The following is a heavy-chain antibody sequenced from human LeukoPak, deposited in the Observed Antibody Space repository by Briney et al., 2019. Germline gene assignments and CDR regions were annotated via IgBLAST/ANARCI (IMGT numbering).Heavy chain of an antibody. Sequence: ASVKVSCKASAYTFTSYGISWVRQAPGQGLEWMGWISAYNGNTNYAQKFQGRVTMTTDTSTSTAYMELRSLRSDDTAVYCCARHRRYGGLWFGESYNWFDPWGQGTLVTVSS. CDR3: ARHRRYGGLWFGESYNWFDP. V-gene: IGHV1-18*01. CDR1: AYTFTSYG. D-gene: IGHD3-10*01. CDR2: ISAYNGNT. J-gene: IGHJ5*02.